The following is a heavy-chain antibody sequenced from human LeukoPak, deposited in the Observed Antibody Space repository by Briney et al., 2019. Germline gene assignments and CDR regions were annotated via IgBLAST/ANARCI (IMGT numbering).Heavy chain of an antibody. V-gene: IGHV6-1*01. Sequence: SQTLSLTCAISGDSVSTNSVAWNWIRQSPSRGVEWLGRTYYRSKWNNDYAVSVRSRIAINPDTSKNQFPLQLNSVTPDDTALYFCARGRYSGFDLWGQGTVVTVSS. CDR1: GDSVSTNSVA. CDR3: ARGRYSGFDL. CDR2: TYYRSKWNN. D-gene: IGHD2-21*01. J-gene: IGHJ3*01.